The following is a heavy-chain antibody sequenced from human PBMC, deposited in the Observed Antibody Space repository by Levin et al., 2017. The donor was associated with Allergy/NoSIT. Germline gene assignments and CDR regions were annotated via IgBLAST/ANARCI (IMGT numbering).Heavy chain of an antibody. CDR1: GFTFSIYS. V-gene: IGHV3-21*01. CDR3: ARAAVGTVNYFDP. J-gene: IGHJ5*02. CDR2: ISSSSTYI. D-gene: IGHD6-13*01. Sequence: GGSLRLSCVASGFTFSIYSMNWVRQAPGKGLEWLSSISSSSTYIYYADSVKGRFTISRDNAKKLLYLQMSSLRAEDMAVYYCARAAVGTVNYFDPWGQGTLVTVSS.